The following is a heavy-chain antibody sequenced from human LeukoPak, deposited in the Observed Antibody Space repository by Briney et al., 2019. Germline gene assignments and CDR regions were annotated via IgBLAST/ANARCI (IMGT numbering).Heavy chain of an antibody. Sequence: PSETLSLTRTVSGGSISNSYWSWIRQPPGKGREWIGCIYYSGYTNYKSSLKSRVTISVDTSKNQFSLKLSSVTAADTAVYYCARTTMVRGTYCMDVWGKGTTVTVSS. D-gene: IGHD3-10*01. CDR1: GGSISNSY. V-gene: IGHV4-59*01. CDR2: IYYSGYT. CDR3: ARTTMVRGTYCMDV. J-gene: IGHJ6*03.